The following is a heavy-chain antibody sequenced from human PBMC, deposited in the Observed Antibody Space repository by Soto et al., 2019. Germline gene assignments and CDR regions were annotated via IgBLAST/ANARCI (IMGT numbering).Heavy chain of an antibody. Sequence: ASVKVSCKASGYTFTSYYMHWVRQAPGQGLEWMGIINPSGGSTSYAQKFQGRVTMTRDTSTSTVYMELSSLRSEDTAVYYCASRDTAYGPSYYYYGMDVWGQGTTVTVS. CDR3: ASRDTAYGPSYYYYGMDV. D-gene: IGHD5-18*01. CDR1: GYTFTSYY. CDR2: INPSGGST. V-gene: IGHV1-46*01. J-gene: IGHJ6*02.